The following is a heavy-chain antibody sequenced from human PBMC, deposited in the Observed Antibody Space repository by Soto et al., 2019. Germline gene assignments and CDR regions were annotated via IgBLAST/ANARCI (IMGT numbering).Heavy chain of an antibody. CDR2: IYHSGTT. V-gene: IGHV4-38-2*02. D-gene: IGHD3-22*01. CDR1: GFSISSGYF. J-gene: IGHJ5*02. CDR3: ARDSSGYYWFDP. Sequence: PSETLSLACAVSGFSISSGYFWGWIRQPPGKGPEWLGSIYHSGTTYYNPSVKGRVTISVDTSKNQFSLKMSSVTAADTAVYHCARDSSGYYWFDPWGQGTLVTVSS.